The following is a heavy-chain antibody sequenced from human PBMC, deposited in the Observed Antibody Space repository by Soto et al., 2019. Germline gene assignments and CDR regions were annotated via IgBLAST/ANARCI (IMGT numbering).Heavy chain of an antibody. V-gene: IGHV4-39*01. D-gene: IGHD3-16*02. CDR3: ARHNYDYIWGSYPQGNWFDP. CDR2: IYYSGST. CDR1: GGSISSGGYY. J-gene: IGHJ5*02. Sequence: SETLSLTCTVSGGSISSGGYYWSWIRQHPGKGLEWIGYIYYSGSTYYNPSLKSRVTISVDTSKNQFSLKLSSVTAADTAVYYCARHNYDYIWGSYPQGNWFDPWGQGTLVTVSS.